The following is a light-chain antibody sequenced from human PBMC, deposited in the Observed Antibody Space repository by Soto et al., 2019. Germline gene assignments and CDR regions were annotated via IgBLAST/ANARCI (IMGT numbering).Light chain of an antibody. CDR3: QQYRSSPPTT. V-gene: IGKV3-20*01. CDR2: GAS. CDR1: QSVSSSY. J-gene: IGKJ2*01. Sequence: EIVLTQSPGTLSLSPGERATLSCRASQSVSSSYLAWYQQKPGQAPRLLIYGASSRATGIPDRFSGSGSGTDFTLPISRLEPEDFAVYFCQQYRSSPPTTFGQGTKVEIK.